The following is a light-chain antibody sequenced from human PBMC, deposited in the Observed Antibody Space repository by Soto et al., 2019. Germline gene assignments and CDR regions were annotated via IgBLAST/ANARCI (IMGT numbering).Light chain of an antibody. J-gene: IGKJ2*01. CDR3: QQYNNWPPRT. V-gene: IGKV3-15*01. Sequence: EIVMTQSPVTLSVSPGERATLSCRASQSIRNHLAWYQQKPGQPPRLLIYGASTRATGIPARFGGSGSGTEFTLTISSLQSEDFAVYYCQQYNNWPPRTFGQGTKLEIK. CDR1: QSIRNH. CDR2: GAS.